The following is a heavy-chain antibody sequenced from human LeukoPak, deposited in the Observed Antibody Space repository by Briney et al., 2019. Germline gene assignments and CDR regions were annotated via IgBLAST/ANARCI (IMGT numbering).Heavy chain of an antibody. CDR3: ARGLGSYSSGKYDY. CDR2: MNPNSGNT. D-gene: IGHD6-19*01. Sequence: GASVNVSCKASGYTFTSYDINWVRQATGQGPEWMGWMNPNSGNTGYAQKFQGRVTMTRNTSISTAYMELSSLRSEDTAVYYCARGLGSYSSGKYDYWGQGTLVTVSS. J-gene: IGHJ4*02. V-gene: IGHV1-8*01. CDR1: GYTFTSYD.